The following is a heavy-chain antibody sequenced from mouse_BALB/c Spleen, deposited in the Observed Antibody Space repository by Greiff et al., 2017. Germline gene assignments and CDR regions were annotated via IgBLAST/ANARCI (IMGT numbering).Heavy chain of an antibody. J-gene: IGHJ1*01. Sequence: PEQGLEWIGWIFPGDGSTKYNEKFKGKDTLTTDKSSSTAYMQLSRLTSEDSAVYFCARGDPWYFDVWGAGTTVTVSS. V-gene: IGHV1S50*01. CDR2: IFPGDGST. D-gene: IGHD3-3*01. CDR3: ARGDPWYFDV.